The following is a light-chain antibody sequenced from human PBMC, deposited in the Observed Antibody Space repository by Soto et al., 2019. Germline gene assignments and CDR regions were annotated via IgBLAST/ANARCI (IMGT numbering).Light chain of an antibody. CDR1: QSLLHSNGYNY. CDR3: LQSLQTPWT. V-gene: IGKV2-28*01. CDR2: LGS. J-gene: IGKJ1*01. Sequence: IVMTQSPLSLPVTPGEPASISCRSSQSLLHSNGYNYLDWYLQKPGQSPQLLIYLGSNRASGVPDRFSGSGSVTDFTLKISRVEAEDVGVYYCLQSLQTPWTFGQGTKVEIK.